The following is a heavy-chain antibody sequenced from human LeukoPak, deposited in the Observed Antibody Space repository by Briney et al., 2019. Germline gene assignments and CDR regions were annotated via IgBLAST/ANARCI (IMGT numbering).Heavy chain of an antibody. CDR3: AKVRGTRTSGFFFDY. CDR2: ISYNSGLT. CDR1: GFNFDDFA. V-gene: IGHV3-9*01. Sequence: GGSLRLSCGASGFNFDDFAMHWVRHVPGEGLEWISIISYNSGLTDYADSVKGRFTVSRDNAMNTLYLEMNSLRPEDTAFYYCAKVRGTRTSGFFFDYWGRGTLVTVSS. J-gene: IGHJ4*02. D-gene: IGHD2-2*01.